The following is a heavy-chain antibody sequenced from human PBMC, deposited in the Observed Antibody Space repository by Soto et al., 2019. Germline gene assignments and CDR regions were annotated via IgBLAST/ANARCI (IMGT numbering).Heavy chain of an antibody. CDR2: IWYDGSNK. V-gene: IGHV3-33*01. D-gene: IGHD6-13*01. CDR3: ARDSSSWQTYYYYGMDV. Sequence: QVQLVESGGGVVQPGRSLRLSCAASGFTFSSYGMHWVRQAPGKGLEWVAVIWYDGSNKYYADSVKGRFTISRDNSKNTLYLQMNSLRAEDTAVYYCARDSSSWQTYYYYGMDVWGQGTTVTVSS. CDR1: GFTFSSYG. J-gene: IGHJ6*02.